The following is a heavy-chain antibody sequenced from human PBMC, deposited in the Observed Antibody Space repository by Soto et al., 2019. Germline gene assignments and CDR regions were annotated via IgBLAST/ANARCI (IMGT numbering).Heavy chain of an antibody. CDR2: ISESGGST. CDR3: AKETRIMIFGALIPQDEYYYGMDV. CDR1: GFAFNSYA. Sequence: EVQLLESGGGMVQPGGSLRLSCAASGFAFNSYAMSWVRQAPGKGLEWVSGISESGGSTYYAESVKGRFTISRDNSKNTLYLQMNSVRAEDTAIYYCAKETRIMIFGALIPQDEYYYGMDVWGRGTTVTVSS. J-gene: IGHJ6*02. D-gene: IGHD3-3*01. V-gene: IGHV3-23*01.